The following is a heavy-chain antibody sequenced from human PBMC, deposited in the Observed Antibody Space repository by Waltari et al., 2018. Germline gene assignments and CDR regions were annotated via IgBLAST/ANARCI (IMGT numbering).Heavy chain of an antibody. CDR2: ISIDGSIV. CDR3: VTTGVAGFY. V-gene: IGHV3-74*01. CDR1: GFTFSHSW. D-gene: IGHD6-19*01. Sequence: EVQLVESGGGLVQPGGSLRLSCAAYGFTFSHSWMYWVRQSPGKGLVWVSRISIDGSIVKYADSVKGRFTISRDNAKSTLFLQMNSLRVDDTALYYCVTTGVAGFYWGQGTRVTVSS. J-gene: IGHJ4*02.